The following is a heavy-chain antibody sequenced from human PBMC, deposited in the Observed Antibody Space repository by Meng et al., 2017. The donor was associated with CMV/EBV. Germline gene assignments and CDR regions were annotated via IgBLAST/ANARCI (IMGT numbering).Heavy chain of an antibody. CDR3: AREPDSSGYS. CDR2: ISYDGSNK. CDR1: GFTFSSYA. J-gene: IGHJ5*02. V-gene: IGHV3-30-3*01. D-gene: IGHD3-22*01. Sequence: QVQLVESGGGVVQPGRSLSLSCAVSGFTFSSYAMHWVRQAPGKGLEWVAVISYDGSNKYYADSVKGRFTISRDNSKNTLYLQMNSLRAEDTAVYYCAREPDSSGYSWGQGTLVTVSS.